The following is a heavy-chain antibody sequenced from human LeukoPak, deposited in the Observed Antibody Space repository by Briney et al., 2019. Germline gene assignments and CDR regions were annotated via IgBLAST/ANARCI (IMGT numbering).Heavy chain of an antibody. V-gene: IGHV4-34*01. D-gene: IGHD4-17*01. CDR2: INHSGST. J-gene: IGHJ6*04. CDR3: ARSYGDYVYYGMDV. CDR1: GGSFSGYY. Sequence: SETLSLTCAVYGGSFSGYYWSWICQPPGKGLEWIGEINHSGSTNYNPSLKSRVTISVDTSKNQFSLKLSSVTAADTAVYYCARSYGDYVYYGMDVWGKGTTVTVSS.